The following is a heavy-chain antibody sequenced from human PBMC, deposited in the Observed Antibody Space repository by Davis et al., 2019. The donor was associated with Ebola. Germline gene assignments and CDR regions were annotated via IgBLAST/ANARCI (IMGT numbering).Heavy chain of an antibody. D-gene: IGHD3-16*01. CDR2: INPNSGGT. J-gene: IGHJ6*02. V-gene: IGHV1-2*02. CDR1: GYTFTGYY. CDR3: ARWGGSSNYYYYGMDV. Sequence: ASVKVSCKASGYTFTGYYMHWVRQAPGQGLEWMGWINPNSGGTNYAQKFQGRVTMTRDTSISTAYMELSSLRSEDTAVYYCARWGGSSNYYYYGMDVWGQGTTVTVSS.